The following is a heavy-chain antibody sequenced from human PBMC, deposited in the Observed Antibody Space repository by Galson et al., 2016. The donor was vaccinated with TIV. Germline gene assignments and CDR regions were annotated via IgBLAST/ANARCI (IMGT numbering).Heavy chain of an antibody. D-gene: IGHD6-13*01. CDR3: VKGAGRYSRSWYFDY. CDR1: GFTFDDYA. J-gene: IGHJ4*02. CDR2: ISWNSDTI. Sequence: SLRLSCAASGFTFDDYAMHWVRQAPGRGLEWVSSISWNSDTIVYADSMKGRFTISRDNSKNSLYLQMNSLTSDDTAQYYCVKGAGRYSRSWYFDYWGQGTLVTVSS. V-gene: IGHV3-9*01.